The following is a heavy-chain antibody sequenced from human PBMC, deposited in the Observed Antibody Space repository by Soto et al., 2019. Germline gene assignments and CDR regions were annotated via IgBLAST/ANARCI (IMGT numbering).Heavy chain of an antibody. J-gene: IGHJ4*02. V-gene: IGHV4-30-4*01. D-gene: IGHD3-22*01. CDR1: GASINGGDYY. CDR2: IYYTGNT. Sequence: QVQLQESGPGLVKPSQTLSLTCTVSGASINGGDYYWTWIRQPPGKGLEWIGSIYYTGNTYSNPSLESRLSISVDPSNNQFALRLTSVTAPDTAIYYCARATYDSSTYYLDYWGQGTLVTVSS. CDR3: ARATYDSSTYYLDY.